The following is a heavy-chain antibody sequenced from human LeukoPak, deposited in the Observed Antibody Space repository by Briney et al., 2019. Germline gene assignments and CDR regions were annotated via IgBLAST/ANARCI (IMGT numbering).Heavy chain of an antibody. J-gene: IGHJ4*02. D-gene: IGHD3-10*01. CDR1: GFSSSSYW. CDR2: IEQDGSET. CDR3: TRARGEGNPTAPGRYFDF. Sequence: GGSLRLSCTASGFSSSSYWMTWVRQAPGKGLAWVSGIEQDGSETKYLDSVEGRFTISRDNAKNSLSLQMNSLTADDTAIYYCTRARGEGNPTAPGRYFDFWGQGALVTVSS. V-gene: IGHV3-7*01.